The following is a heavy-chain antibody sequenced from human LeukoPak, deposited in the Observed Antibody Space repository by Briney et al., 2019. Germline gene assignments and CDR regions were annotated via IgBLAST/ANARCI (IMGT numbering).Heavy chain of an antibody. CDR3: ARVPYVFDL. V-gene: IGHV3-74*01. CDR2: INRDGSST. CDR1: GFTFSNYW. Sequence: SGGSLRLSCAASGFTFSNYWMHWVRQAPGKGLVWVSRINRDGSSTDYLDSVKGRFTISRDNARNTLYLQMNSLRAEDTAVYCCARVPYVFDLWGQGTMVTVSS. J-gene: IGHJ3*01.